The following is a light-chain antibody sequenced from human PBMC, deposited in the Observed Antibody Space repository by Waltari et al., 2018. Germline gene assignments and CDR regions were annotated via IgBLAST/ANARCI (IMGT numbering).Light chain of an antibody. Sequence: DIQMTQSPSSVSASVGDRVTITCRASQGMSSWLGWYQQKPGKAPNLLLYAASSLQSAVPSRFSGSGSGTDFTLTISSLQPEDFATYYCQQANSFPWTFGQGTKVEIK. CDR3: QQANSFPWT. CDR1: QGMSSW. J-gene: IGKJ1*01. CDR2: AAS. V-gene: IGKV1-12*02.